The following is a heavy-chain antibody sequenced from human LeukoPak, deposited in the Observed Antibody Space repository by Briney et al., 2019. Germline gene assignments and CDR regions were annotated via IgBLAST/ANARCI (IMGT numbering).Heavy chain of an antibody. J-gene: IGHJ4*02. V-gene: IGHV3-30*18. CDR2: ISDDRSNK. CDR3: AKDSRWELPYYFGY. CDR1: GFTFSSYD. D-gene: IGHD1-26*01. Sequence: GGSLRLSCAASGFTFSSYDMHWVRQASGKGLEWVAVISDDRSNKYYADSVKGRFTISRDNSKNTLYLQMNSLRAEDTAVYYCAKDSRWELPYYFGYWGQGTLVTVSS.